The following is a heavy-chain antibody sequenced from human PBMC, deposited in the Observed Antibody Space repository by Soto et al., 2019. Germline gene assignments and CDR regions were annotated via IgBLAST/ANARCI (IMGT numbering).Heavy chain of an antibody. CDR1: GASISTDY. V-gene: IGHV4-59*08. J-gene: IGHJ4*02. Sequence: QVHLQESGPGLVGPSETLSLTCTVSGASISTDYWSWIRQSPGKGLEWIAFIYNSDITNYNPSLKGXVTITVDASKNQFSLTVSSVTAADTAVYYCARHWDYWGQGTLVTVSS. CDR3: ARHWDY. CDR2: IYNSDIT.